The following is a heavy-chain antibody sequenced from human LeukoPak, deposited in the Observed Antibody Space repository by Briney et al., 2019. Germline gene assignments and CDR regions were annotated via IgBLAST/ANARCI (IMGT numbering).Heavy chain of an antibody. CDR3: ARHFDSWSGYVKAFDI. J-gene: IGHJ3*02. V-gene: IGHV4-39*01. CDR2: IYHSGST. CDR1: GGSISSSSYY. D-gene: IGHD3-3*01. Sequence: PSETLSLTCTVSGGSISSSSYYWGWIRQPPGKGLEWIGSIYHSGSTYYNPSLKSRVTISVDTSKNQFSLKLSSVTAADTAVYYCARHFDSWSGYVKAFDIWGQGTMVTVSS.